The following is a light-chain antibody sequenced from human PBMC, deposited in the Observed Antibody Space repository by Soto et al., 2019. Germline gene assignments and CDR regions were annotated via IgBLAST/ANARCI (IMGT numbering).Light chain of an antibody. Sequence: EIVLKQSPDTLSLSPGERATLSCRASQSVRSNYLAWYQQKPGQAPRFLIYDASSRATAIPHWFSGRGSGADVTFTISRLGPEDFAVYYCQKYGSTLLTFGGGKKVDIK. CDR3: QKYGSTLLT. CDR2: DAS. J-gene: IGKJ4*01. V-gene: IGKV3-20*01. CDR1: QSVRSNY.